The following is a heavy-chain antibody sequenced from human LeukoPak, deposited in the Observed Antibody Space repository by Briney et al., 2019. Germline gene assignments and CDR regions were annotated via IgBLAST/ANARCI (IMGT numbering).Heavy chain of an antibody. CDR2: ISYDGSNK. CDR3: AKDGGYCSSTSCYRGWFDP. V-gene: IGHV3-30*18. Sequence: PGGSLRLSCAASGFTFSSCGMHWVRQAPGKGLEWVAVISYDGSNKYYADSVKGRFTISRDNSKNTLYLQMNSLRAEDTAVYYCAKDGGYCSSTSCYRGWFDPWGQGTLVTVSS. J-gene: IGHJ5*02. D-gene: IGHD2-2*01. CDR1: GFTFSSCG.